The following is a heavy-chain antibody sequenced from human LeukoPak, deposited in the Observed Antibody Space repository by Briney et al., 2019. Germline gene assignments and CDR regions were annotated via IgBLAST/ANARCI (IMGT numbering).Heavy chain of an antibody. D-gene: IGHD2-2*01. Sequence: GGSLRLSCAASGFTFSSYAMHWVRQAPGKGLEWVAVISYDGSNKCYADSVKGRFTISRDNSKNTLYLQMNSLKAEDTAVYYCAREGYPRGLFDYWGQGTLVTVSS. V-gene: IGHV3-30-3*01. CDR3: AREGYPRGLFDY. CDR2: ISYDGSNK. CDR1: GFTFSSYA. J-gene: IGHJ4*02.